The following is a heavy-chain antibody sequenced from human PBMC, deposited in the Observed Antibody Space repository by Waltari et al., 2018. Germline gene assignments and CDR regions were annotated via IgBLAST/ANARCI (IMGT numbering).Heavy chain of an antibody. D-gene: IGHD3-22*01. Sequence: QVQLVQSGAEVKKPGSSVKVSCKASGGTFSSYAISWVRQAPGQGLEWMGRIIPIFGTANYAQKFQGRVTITADKSTSTAYMELSSLRSEDTAVYYCARDQGKYYYDSSGYYGVSGAFDIWGQGTMVTVSS. CDR2: IIPIFGTA. CDR1: GGTFSSYA. V-gene: IGHV1-69*08. J-gene: IGHJ3*02. CDR3: ARDQGKYYYDSSGYYGVSGAFDI.